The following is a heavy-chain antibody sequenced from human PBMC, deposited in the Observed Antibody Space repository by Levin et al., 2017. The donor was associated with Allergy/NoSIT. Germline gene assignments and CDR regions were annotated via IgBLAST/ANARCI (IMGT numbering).Heavy chain of an antibody. CDR3: ARDARSGYLDY. CDR2: IWYDGSNK. D-gene: IGHD3-3*01. V-gene: IGHV3-33*01. CDR1: GFTFSSYG. J-gene: IGHJ4*02. Sequence: GESLKISCAASGFTFSSYGMHWVRQAPGKGLEWVAVIWYDGSNKYYADSVKGRFTISRDNSKNTLYLQMNSLRAEDTAVYYCARDARSGYLDYWGQGTLVTVSS.